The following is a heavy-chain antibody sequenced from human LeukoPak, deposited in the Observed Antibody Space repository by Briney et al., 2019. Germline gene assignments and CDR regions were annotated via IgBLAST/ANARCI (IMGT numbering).Heavy chain of an antibody. CDR1: GGSFSGYY. Sequence: SETLSLTCAVYGGSFSGYYWSWIRQPPGKGLEWIGEINHSRSTNYNPSLKSRVTISVDTSKNQFSLKLSSVTAADTAVYYCAVGFGELLFDYWGQGTLVTVSS. CDR3: AVGFGELLFDY. J-gene: IGHJ4*02. D-gene: IGHD3-10*01. CDR2: INHSRST. V-gene: IGHV4-34*01.